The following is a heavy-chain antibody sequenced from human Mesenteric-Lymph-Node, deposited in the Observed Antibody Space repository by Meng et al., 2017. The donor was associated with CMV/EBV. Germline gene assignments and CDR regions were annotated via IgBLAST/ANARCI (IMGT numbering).Heavy chain of an antibody. CDR3: ARVPIDSGTSFNWFDS. D-gene: IGHD1-26*01. Sequence: GESLKISCKGSGYSFTTYWIGWVRQMPGKGLEWVGIIYPGDSDVKYSPSFQGQVTISVDKSISTAYLQWGSLKASDTAMYYCARVPIDSGTSFNWFDSWGQGTLVTVSS. CDR2: IYPGDSDV. V-gene: IGHV5-51*01. J-gene: IGHJ5*01. CDR1: GYSFTTYW.